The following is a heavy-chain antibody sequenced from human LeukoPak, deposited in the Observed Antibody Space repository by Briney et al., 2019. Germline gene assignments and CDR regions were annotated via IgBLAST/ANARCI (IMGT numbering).Heavy chain of an antibody. CDR1: GFSLSTSGVG. D-gene: IGHD2-21*02. V-gene: IGHV2-5*02. J-gene: IGHJ4*02. CDR2: IYWDDDK. CDR3: ARRPQYCGGDCYPG. Sequence: SGPTLVKPTQTLTLTCTFSGFSLSTSGVGVGWIRQPPGKALEWLALIYWDDDKRYSPSLKSRLTITKDTSKNQVVLTMTNMDPVDTATYYCARRPQYCGGDCYPGWGQGTLVTVSS.